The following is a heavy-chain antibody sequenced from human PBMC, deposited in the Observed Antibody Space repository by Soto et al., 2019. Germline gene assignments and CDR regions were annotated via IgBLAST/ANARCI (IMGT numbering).Heavy chain of an antibody. CDR2: IIPIFGTA. D-gene: IGHD3-10*01. V-gene: IGHV1-69*12. Sequence: QVQLVQSGAEVKKPGSSVKVSCKASGGTFSSYAISWVRQAPGQGLEWMGGIIPIFGTANYAQKFQGRVTITADEAKSTAYMELSSLRSEDTAVYYCARASRGKANKLWFGEFFGFPPGVWFDPWGQGTLVTVSS. CDR3: ARASRGKANKLWFGEFFGFPPGVWFDP. J-gene: IGHJ5*02. CDR1: GGTFSSYA.